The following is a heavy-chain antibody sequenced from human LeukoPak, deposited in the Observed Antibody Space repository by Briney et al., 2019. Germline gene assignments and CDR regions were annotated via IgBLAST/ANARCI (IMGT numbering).Heavy chain of an antibody. Sequence: GGSLRLSCAASGFTFSNYEMNWVRQAPGKGLEGVSYISGRGDVIYYADSVKGRSTISRDNAKNSLYLQMNSLRAEDTAVYYCARPYYVATNYYFDYWGQGTLVTVSS. CDR2: ISGRGDVI. J-gene: IGHJ4*02. V-gene: IGHV3-48*03. CDR1: GFTFSNYE. D-gene: IGHD1-26*01. CDR3: ARPYYVATNYYFDY.